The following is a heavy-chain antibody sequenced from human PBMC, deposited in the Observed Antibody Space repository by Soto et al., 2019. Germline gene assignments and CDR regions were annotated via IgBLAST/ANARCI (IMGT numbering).Heavy chain of an antibody. CDR2: IIPIFGTA. Sequence: RASVKVSCKASGGTFSSYAISWVRQAPGQGLEWMGGIIPIFGTANYAQKFQGRVTITADESTSTAYMGLSSLRSEDTAVYYCARVVNILTGYSFFGMDVWGQGTTVTVSS. CDR1: GGTFSSYA. CDR3: ARVVNILTGYSFFGMDV. V-gene: IGHV1-69*13. D-gene: IGHD3-9*01. J-gene: IGHJ6*02.